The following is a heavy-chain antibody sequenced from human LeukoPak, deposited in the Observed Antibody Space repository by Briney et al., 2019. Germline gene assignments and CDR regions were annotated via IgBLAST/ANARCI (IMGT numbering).Heavy chain of an antibody. CDR2: IRYDGSNK. D-gene: IGHD1-26*01. CDR3: AKLVGSYSLI. Sequence: GGSLRLSCAASGFTFSSYGMHWVRQAPGKGLEWVAFIRYDGSNKYYADSVKGRFTISRDNSKNTLYLQMNSLSAENAVVYDGAKLVGSYSLIWGQGTLVTVSS. J-gene: IGHJ4*02. V-gene: IGHV3-30*02. CDR1: GFTFSSYG.